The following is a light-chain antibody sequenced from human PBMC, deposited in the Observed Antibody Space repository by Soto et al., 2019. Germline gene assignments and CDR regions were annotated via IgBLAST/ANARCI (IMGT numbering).Light chain of an antibody. J-gene: IGKJ2*01. CDR2: GAS. Sequence: EIVLTQSPGTVSLSPGERATLSCRASQSVSSRNLASHRQKPGQAPSLLIFGASNRASGIPVRFSGRGSGADFTLTISRLEPEDCAVYYCLRYGDSPPAYTFGQGTKLEIK. CDR1: QSVSSRN. CDR3: LRYGDSPPAYT. V-gene: IGKV3-20*01.